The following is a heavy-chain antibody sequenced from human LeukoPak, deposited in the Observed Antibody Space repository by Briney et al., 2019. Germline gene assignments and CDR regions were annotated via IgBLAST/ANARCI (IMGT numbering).Heavy chain of an antibody. V-gene: IGHV3-48*01. CDR3: ARDLGQDY. CDR1: GFTFSTYS. Sequence: GGSLRLSCAASGFTFSTYSMNWVRQAPGKGLEWVSYISSNNFTVYYADSVKGRFTISRDNAKNSLYLQMNSLRAEDTAVYCCARDLGQDYWGQGTLVTVSS. CDR2: ISSNNFTV. J-gene: IGHJ4*02.